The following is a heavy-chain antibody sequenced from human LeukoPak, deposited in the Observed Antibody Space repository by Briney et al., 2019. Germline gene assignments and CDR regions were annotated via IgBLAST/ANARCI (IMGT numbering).Heavy chain of an antibody. CDR1: GFTFTSSA. CDR3: AVLDYDILTGYYNFDY. D-gene: IGHD3-9*01. CDR2: IVVGSGNT. V-gene: IGHV1-58*02. J-gene: IGHJ4*02. Sequence: SVKVSCKASGFTFTSSAMQWVRQARGQRLEWIGWIVVGSGNTNYAQKFQERVTITRDMSTSTAYMELSSLRSEDTAVYYCAVLDYDILTGYYNFDYWGQGTLVTVS.